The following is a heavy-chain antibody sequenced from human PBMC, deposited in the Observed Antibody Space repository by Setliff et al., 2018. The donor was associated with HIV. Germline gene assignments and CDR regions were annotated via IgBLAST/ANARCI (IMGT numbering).Heavy chain of an antibody. V-gene: IGHV4-38-2*02. D-gene: IGHD3-10*01. Sequence: LSLTCLVFGYSITNGNYWAWIRQSPGKGLEWIGSIYSTGHTYYNPSHKSRLTMSVDTAKNRFSLKLISVTAADTAVYYCARDRALRFSKSPSFNYFDVWGQGALVTV. CDR3: ARDRALRFSKSPSFNYFDV. CDR1: GYSITNGNY. CDR2: IYSTGHT. J-gene: IGHJ4*02.